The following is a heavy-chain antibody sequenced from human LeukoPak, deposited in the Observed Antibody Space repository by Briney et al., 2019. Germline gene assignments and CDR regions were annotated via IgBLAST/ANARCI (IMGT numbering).Heavy chain of an antibody. V-gene: IGHV1-2*02. CDR2: INPNSGGT. CDR3: ARSETTYYYDSSGYPTIPMDV. CDR1: GYTFTGYY. D-gene: IGHD3-22*01. J-gene: IGHJ6*03. Sequence: ASVKVSCKASGYTFTGYYMHWVRQAPGQGLEWMGWINPNSGGTNYAQKFQGRVTMTRDTSISTAYMELSRLRSDDTAVYYCARSETTYYYDSSGYPTIPMDVWGKGTTVTISS.